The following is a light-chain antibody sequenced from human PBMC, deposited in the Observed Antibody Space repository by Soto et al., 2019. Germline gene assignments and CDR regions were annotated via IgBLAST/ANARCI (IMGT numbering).Light chain of an antibody. V-gene: IGLV2-14*01. J-gene: IGLJ1*01. Sequence: QSVLTQPASVSGSAGQSITIFCTGTSSDGGGYNYVSWYQQHPGKAPKLMIYDVSNRPSGVSNRFSGSKSGNTASLTISGLQAEDEADYYCSSYTSSSTQVFGTGTKVTVL. CDR3: SSYTSSSTQV. CDR1: SSDGGGYNY. CDR2: DVS.